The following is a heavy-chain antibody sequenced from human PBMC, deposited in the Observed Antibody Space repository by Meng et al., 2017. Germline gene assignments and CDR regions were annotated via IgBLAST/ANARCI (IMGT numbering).Heavy chain of an antibody. CDR1: GEVLRGSY. V-gene: IGHV4-34*01. CDR2: INHNGNT. D-gene: IGHD1-1*01. Sequence: QQGGAVLLNPSETPAPTRAVDGEVLRGSYWSRIRQPQGKGQGWIGEINHNGNTNYTPSLKCRITILVDTSKNQFSLKLSSVTAADTAVYYCARDYHYWNPKINWFDPWGQGTLVTVSS. J-gene: IGHJ5*02. CDR3: ARDYHYWNPKINWFDP.